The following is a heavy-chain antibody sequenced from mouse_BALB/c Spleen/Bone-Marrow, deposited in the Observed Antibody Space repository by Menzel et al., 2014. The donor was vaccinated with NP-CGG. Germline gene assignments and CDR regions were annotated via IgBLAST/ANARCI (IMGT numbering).Heavy chain of an antibody. V-gene: IGHV7-3*02. CDR3: ARDMGGLLFDY. CDR2: IRNKANGYTT. CDR1: GFTFTDYY. D-gene: IGHD2-3*01. Sequence: EVQLVESGGGLVQPGGSLRLSCVTSGFTFTDYYMNWVRQPPGKALEWLGFIRNKANGYTTEYSASVKGRFTISRDNSQSILYLQMNTLRAEDSATYYCARDMGGLLFDYWGQGTTLTVSS. J-gene: IGHJ2*01.